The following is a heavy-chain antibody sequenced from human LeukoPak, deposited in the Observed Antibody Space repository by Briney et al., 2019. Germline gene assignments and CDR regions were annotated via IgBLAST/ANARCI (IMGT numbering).Heavy chain of an antibody. CDR2: IYSGGST. D-gene: IGHD3-22*01. J-gene: IGHJ4*02. Sequence: GGSLRLSCAASGFTVKSNYMSWVRQSPGEGLEWGSTIYSGGSTYYTGSLKGRFTISRDHSKNTVYLQMTRLRAEDTAVYHCARGGYDSSGYYYYFGFWGQGTLVTVSS. CDR3: ARGGYDSSGYYYYFGF. CDR1: GFTVKSNY. V-gene: IGHV3-53*01.